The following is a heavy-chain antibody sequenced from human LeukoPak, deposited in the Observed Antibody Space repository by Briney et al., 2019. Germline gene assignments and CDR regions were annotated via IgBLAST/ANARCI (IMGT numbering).Heavy chain of an antibody. J-gene: IGHJ5*02. CDR2: ISGRGSTI. CDR3: AKENFDSDATKLNYFDP. V-gene: IGHV3-11*04. CDR1: GFGFSDYY. D-gene: IGHD4-11*01. Sequence: GGSLRLSCAASGFGFSDYYMTWIRQAPGKGLEWVSYISGRGSTINYADSVKGRFTISRDNAKNTVYLQMNSLRAEDTAVYYCAKENFDSDATKLNYFDPWGQGTLVTVSS.